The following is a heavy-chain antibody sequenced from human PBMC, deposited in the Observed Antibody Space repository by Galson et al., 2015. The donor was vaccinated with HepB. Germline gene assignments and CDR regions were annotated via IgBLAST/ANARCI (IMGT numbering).Heavy chain of an antibody. Sequence: PALVKPTQTLTLTCTFSGFSLSTSGMRVSWIRQPPGKALEWLARIDWDDDKFYSTSLKTRLTISKDTSKNQVVLTMTNMDPVDTATYYCARSTTVTTDDAFDIWGQGTMVTVSS. CDR3: ARSTTVTTDDAFDI. CDR1: GFSLSTSGMR. V-gene: IGHV2-70*04. J-gene: IGHJ3*02. CDR2: IDWDDDK. D-gene: IGHD4-17*01.